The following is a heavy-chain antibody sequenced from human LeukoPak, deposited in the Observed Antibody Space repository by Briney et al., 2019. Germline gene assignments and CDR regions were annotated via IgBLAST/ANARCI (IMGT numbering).Heavy chain of an antibody. CDR1: GFTFSMFE. CDR3: VKGAAS. CDR2: ISSDGDNT. V-gene: IGHV3-64D*08. J-gene: IGHJ4*02. Sequence: GGSLRLSCSPSGFTFSMFEMHWVRQAPGKAREYVSAISSDGDNTYYADSLKGRFTLSRDNSKNTLYLEISSLRVEHTAVCYCVKGAASWGQGTLVTVSS. D-gene: IGHD2-15*01.